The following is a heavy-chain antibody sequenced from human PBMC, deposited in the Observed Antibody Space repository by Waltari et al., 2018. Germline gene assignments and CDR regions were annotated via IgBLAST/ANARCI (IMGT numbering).Heavy chain of an antibody. V-gene: IGHV4-30-4*07. CDR2: IYDSGST. J-gene: IGHJ3*02. Sequence: QVQLQESGPGLVKPSQTLSLTCTVSGDSVSSGDDSWTWIRQPPGKRLEWIGYIYDSGSTYYSPSLKSRVTISVDTSKNQFSLKLSSVTAADTAVYYCASCGGDCLGGFDIWGQGTMVTVSS. CDR3: ASCGGDCLGGFDI. D-gene: IGHD2-21*02. CDR1: GDSVSSGDDS.